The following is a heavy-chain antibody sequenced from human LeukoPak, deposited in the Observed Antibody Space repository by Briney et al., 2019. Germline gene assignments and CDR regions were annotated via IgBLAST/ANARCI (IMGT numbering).Heavy chain of an antibody. CDR3: TRGQKSAFDY. V-gene: IGHV6-1*01. J-gene: IGHJ4*02. CDR2: TYCRHNCYP. CDR1: GDSVGRNGVA. Sequence: SPTLSLTCAISGDSVGRNGVAWNWIRQSPSRGLEWLGRTYCRHNCYPDYALSMKSRITIISDTSNNQFYLHLNSVTPEDTAVYYCTRGQKSAFDYWGQGTLVTVSS.